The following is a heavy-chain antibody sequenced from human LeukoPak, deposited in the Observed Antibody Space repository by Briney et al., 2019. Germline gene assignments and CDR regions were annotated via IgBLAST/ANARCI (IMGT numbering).Heavy chain of an antibody. CDR2: LGTDGITT. CDR1: GFTFSSYW. Sequence: GGSLRLSCAASGFTFSSYWMHWVRQAPGKGLVWVSRLGTDGITTSYADSVKGRFTISIDHAKNTLYLQMNSLRAEDTAVYYCARESGSSYVGYSDYWGQGTLVTVSS. D-gene: IGHD1-26*01. J-gene: IGHJ4*02. V-gene: IGHV3-74*01. CDR3: ARESGSSYVGYSDY.